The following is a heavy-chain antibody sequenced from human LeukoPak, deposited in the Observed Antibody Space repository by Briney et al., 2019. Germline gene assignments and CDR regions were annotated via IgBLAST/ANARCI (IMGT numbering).Heavy chain of an antibody. D-gene: IGHD3-10*01. CDR1: GFTFSSYG. V-gene: IGHV3-30*18. CDR3: AKDVDYYGSGTYYFDY. Sequence: GGSLRLSCAASGFTFSSYGIHWVRQAPGKGLEWVAVISYDGSNKYYADSVEGRFTISRDNSKNTLYLQMNSLKTEDTAVYYCAKDVDYYGSGTYYFDYWGQGTLITVSS. CDR2: ISYDGSNK. J-gene: IGHJ4*02.